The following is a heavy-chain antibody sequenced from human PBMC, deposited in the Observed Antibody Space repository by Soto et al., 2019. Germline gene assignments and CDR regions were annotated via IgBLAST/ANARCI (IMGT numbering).Heavy chain of an antibody. V-gene: IGHV1-18*01. J-gene: IGHJ4*02. CDR3: ARSNTRRVSCSSGDY. CDR1: GYTFTNYG. Sequence: QVQLVQSGAEVKKPGASVKVSCRASGYTFTNYGISWVRQAPGQGLEWLGWISTYNGNTNSAQKFQGRLTMTTDTSTSTAYLELRSLRSDDTAIYYCARSNTRRVSCSSGDYWGQGTLVTVSS. CDR2: ISTYNGNT. D-gene: IGHD6-6*01.